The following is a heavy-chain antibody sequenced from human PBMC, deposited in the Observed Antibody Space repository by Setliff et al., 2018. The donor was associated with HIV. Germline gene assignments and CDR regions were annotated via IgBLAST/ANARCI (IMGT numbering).Heavy chain of an antibody. Sequence: GESLKISCKDYGHSFPNDWIGWVRQMPGKGLEWVAIIFPGDSETRYSPSFEGQVTISADRSINTVYLQWSSLRASDTAVYYCTRHPLRPGIAGYFYFVDVWGTGTTVTVSS. CDR2: IFPGDSET. CDR3: TRHPLRPGIAGYFYFVDV. V-gene: IGHV5-51*01. D-gene: IGHD3-9*01. CDR1: GHSFPNDW. J-gene: IGHJ6*03.